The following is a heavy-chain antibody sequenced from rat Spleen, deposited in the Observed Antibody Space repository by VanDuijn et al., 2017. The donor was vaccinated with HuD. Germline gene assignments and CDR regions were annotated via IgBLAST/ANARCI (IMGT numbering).Heavy chain of an antibody. J-gene: IGHJ2*01. CDR1: GFTFSTAW. CDR3: AWNWEQYFDY. V-gene: IGHV6-6*01. CDR2: IKAKSNNYAT. D-gene: IGHD5-1*01. Sequence: EVQVLESGGGLVQPGNSLKLSCATSGFTFSTAWMYWYRQFPEKRLEWVARIKAKSNNYATDYTESVKGRFTISRDDSKSSIYLQMNNLKEEDTAMYYCAWNWEQYFDYWGQGVMVAVSS.